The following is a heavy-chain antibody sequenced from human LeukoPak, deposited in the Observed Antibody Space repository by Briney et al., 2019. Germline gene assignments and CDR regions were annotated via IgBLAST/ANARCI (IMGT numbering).Heavy chain of an antibody. Sequence: PSETLSLTCTFSRGSISTYYWNWIRQSPGKGLEWIGYIYYSGSTNYNPSLKSRVTISVDTSKNQFSLKLSSVTAADTAVYYCARLWDGYNFVAFDIWGQGTMVTVSS. V-gene: IGHV4-59*08. CDR2: IYYSGST. CDR3: ARLWDGYNFVAFDI. CDR1: RGSISTYY. J-gene: IGHJ3*02. D-gene: IGHD5-24*01.